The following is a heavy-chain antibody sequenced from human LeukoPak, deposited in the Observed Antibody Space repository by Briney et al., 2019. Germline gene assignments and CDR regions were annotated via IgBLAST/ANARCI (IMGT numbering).Heavy chain of an antibody. Sequence: GGPLTLSCAASGFTLSTYAMSGVRQAPEKGVEWGSDISGSGGLTYYADSVKGRFTISRDNSKNTLYLQMNSQRAEDSAVYYCAKAPYGSGSYYIYYFDYWGQGTLVTVSS. CDR2: ISGSGGLT. CDR1: GFTLSTYA. D-gene: IGHD3-10*01. J-gene: IGHJ4*02. CDR3: AKAPYGSGSYYIYYFDY. V-gene: IGHV3-23*01.